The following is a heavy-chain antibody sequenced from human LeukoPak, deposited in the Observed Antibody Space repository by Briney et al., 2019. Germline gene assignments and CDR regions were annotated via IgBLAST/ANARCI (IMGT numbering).Heavy chain of an antibody. D-gene: IGHD2-15*01. CDR3: ARESTCSGGSCYYFDY. Sequence: SQTLSLTCAISGDXVSSNSAAWNWIRQSPSRGLEWLGRTYYRSKWYNDYAVSVKSRITINPDTSKNQFSLQLNSVTPEDTAVYYCARESTCSGGSCYYFDYWGQGTLVTVSS. CDR1: GDXVSSNSAA. V-gene: IGHV6-1*01. J-gene: IGHJ4*02. CDR2: TYYRSKWYN.